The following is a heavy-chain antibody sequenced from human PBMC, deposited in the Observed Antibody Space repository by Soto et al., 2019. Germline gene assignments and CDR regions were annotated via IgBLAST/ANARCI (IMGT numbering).Heavy chain of an antibody. CDR1: GYTFTGYY. CDR3: ARYYCHYFDY. CDR2: INPNSGGR. V-gene: IGHV1-2*02. J-gene: IGHJ4*02. D-gene: IGHD3-10*01. Sequence: ASVKVSCNASGYTFTGYYMHWVRQAPGQRGEWMGWINPNSGGRIYVQKVQGRVTMTRDTSIRTAYMELGRLRSDDTAVYYCARYYCHYFDYWGQGTLVTVSS.